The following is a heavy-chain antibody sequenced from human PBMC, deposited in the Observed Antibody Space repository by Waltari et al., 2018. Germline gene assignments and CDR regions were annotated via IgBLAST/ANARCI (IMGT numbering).Heavy chain of an antibody. CDR1: GFTFDDYA. CDR2: ISWNSGSI. V-gene: IGHV3-9*01. Sequence: EVQLVESGGGLVQPGRSLRLSCAASGFTFDDYAMQWVRQAPGKGLEWVSGISWNSGSIGYADSVKGRFTISRDNAKNSLYLQMNSLRAEDTALYYCAKSSLGVISGGMDVWGQGTTVTVSS. CDR3: AKSSLGVISGGMDV. J-gene: IGHJ6*02. D-gene: IGHD3-10*01.